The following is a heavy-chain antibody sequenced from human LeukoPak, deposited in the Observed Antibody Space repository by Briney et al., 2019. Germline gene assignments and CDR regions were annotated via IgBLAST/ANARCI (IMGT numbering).Heavy chain of an antibody. CDR1: GGSISSGSYY. V-gene: IGHV4-61*10. CDR2: IYYSGST. Sequence: PSETLSLTCTVSGGSISSGSYYWSWIRQPAGKGLEWIGYIYYSGSTNYNPSLKSRVTISVDTSKNQFSLKLSSVTAADTAVYYCAGGYSGYDPRGYYYYMDVWGKGTTVTVSS. J-gene: IGHJ6*03. CDR3: AGGYSGYDPRGYYYYMDV. D-gene: IGHD5-12*01.